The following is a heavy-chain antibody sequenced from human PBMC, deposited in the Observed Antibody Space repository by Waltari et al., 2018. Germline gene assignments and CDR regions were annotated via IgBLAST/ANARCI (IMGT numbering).Heavy chain of an antibody. CDR2: IYPGDSDT. CDR3: ARQDWGEAATTLYYFDY. D-gene: IGHD6-25*01. Sequence: EVQLVQSGAEVKKPGESLKISCKGAGYSFTSYWIGWVRQMHGKGLEWMGIIYPGDSDTRYSPSFQGQVTISADKSISTAYLQWSSLKASDTAMYYCARQDWGEAATTLYYFDYWGQGTLVTVSS. J-gene: IGHJ4*02. CDR1: GYSFTSYW. V-gene: IGHV5-51*01.